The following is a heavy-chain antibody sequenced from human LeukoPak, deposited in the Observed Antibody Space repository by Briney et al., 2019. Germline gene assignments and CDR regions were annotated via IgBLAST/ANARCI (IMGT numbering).Heavy chain of an antibody. CDR2: ISGSGGST. D-gene: IGHD3-16*02. CDR1: GFTFSSYA. Sequence: GGSLRLSCAASGFTFSSYAMTWVRQAPGKGLEWVSAISGSGGSTYYADSVKGRFTISRDNSKNTLYLQMNSLRAADTAVYHCAKALGELSFIVDYWGQGTLVTVSS. J-gene: IGHJ4*02. V-gene: IGHV3-23*01. CDR3: AKALGELSFIVDY.